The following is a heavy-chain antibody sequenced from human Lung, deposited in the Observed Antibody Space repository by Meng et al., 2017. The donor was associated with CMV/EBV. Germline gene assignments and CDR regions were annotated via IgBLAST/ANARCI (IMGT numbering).Heavy chain of an antibody. D-gene: IGHD3-3*01. CDR3: AQRIFWRGYYDY. Sequence: SGPTLVKPTQTLTLTCTFSGFSLSTDGVGVVWIRQPPGKTLEWFALIYWNDDKRYRPSLRNRLNISKDTSKNQVVLTMTNMDPVVTGTYYCAQRIFWRGYYDYWGQGILVTVSS. CDR1: GFSLSTDGVG. CDR2: IYWNDDK. J-gene: IGHJ4*02. V-gene: IGHV2-5*01.